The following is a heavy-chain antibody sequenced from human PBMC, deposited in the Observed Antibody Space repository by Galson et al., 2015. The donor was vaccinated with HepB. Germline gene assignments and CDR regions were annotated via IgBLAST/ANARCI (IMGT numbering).Heavy chain of an antibody. CDR2: ISGDNANT. CDR3: ARGGYSYGKFDY. CDR1: GYTFSRYG. D-gene: IGHD5-18*01. V-gene: IGHV1-18*01. J-gene: IGHJ4*02. Sequence: SVKVSCKASGYTFSRYGISWVRRAPGQGLEWMGWISGDNANTNYAQKLQGRVTMTTDTSTSTAYMELTSLRSDDTAVYYCARGGYSYGKFDYWGQGTLVTVSS.